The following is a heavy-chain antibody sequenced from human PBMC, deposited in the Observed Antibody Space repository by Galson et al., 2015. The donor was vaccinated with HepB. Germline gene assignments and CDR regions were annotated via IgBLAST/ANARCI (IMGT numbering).Heavy chain of an antibody. D-gene: IGHD6-19*01. J-gene: IGHJ4*02. CDR2: INPSSGGT. V-gene: IGHV1-2*06. Sequence: SVKVSCKASGYIFTAYFIHWIRQAPGQGLEWMGRINPSSGGTDYAKSFQDRVTLTRDASIGTAYMELSSLRSDDTAMYYCVRVRQWLANFDYWCQGALVTVAS. CDR3: VRVRQWLANFDY. CDR1: GYIFTAYF.